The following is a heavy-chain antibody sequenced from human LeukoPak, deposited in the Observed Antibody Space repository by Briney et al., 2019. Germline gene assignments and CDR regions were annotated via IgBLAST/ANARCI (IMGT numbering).Heavy chain of an antibody. Sequence: ASVKVSCKASGYTFTGYYMHWVRQAPGQGLEWMGWINPNSGGTNYAQKFQGRVTVTRDTSISTAYMELSRLRSDDTAVYYCVTFDYYYYYMDVWGKGTTVTISS. CDR3: VTFDYYYYYMDV. CDR2: INPNSGGT. V-gene: IGHV1-2*02. CDR1: GYTFTGYY. J-gene: IGHJ6*03.